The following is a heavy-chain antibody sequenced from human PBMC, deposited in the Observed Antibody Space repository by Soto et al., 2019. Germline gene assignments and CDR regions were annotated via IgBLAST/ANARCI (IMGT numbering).Heavy chain of an antibody. CDR2: ISYDGSNK. V-gene: IGHV3-30*18. D-gene: IGHD2-15*01. CDR1: GFTFSSYG. Sequence: QVQLVESGGGVVQPGRSLRLSCAASGFTFSSYGMHWVRQAPGKGLEWVAVISYDGSNKYYADPVKGRFTISRDNSKNTLYLQMNSLRAEDTAVYYCAKARIGGWGQGTLVTVSS. CDR3: AKARIGG. J-gene: IGHJ4*02.